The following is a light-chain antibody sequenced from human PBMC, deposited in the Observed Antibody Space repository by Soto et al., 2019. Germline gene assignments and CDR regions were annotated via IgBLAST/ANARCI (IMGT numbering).Light chain of an antibody. V-gene: IGLV2-14*02. CDR3: SSYTSGSVL. J-gene: IGLJ2*01. CDR1: NNDAVNFDL. Sequence: QSALTQPASVSGSPGQSITISCTGTNNDAVNFDLVSWYQQHPGKAPKLIIYEGSKRPSGISTRFSGSKSGNTASVTISGLRAEDEADYYCSSYTSGSVLFGGGTKLTVL. CDR2: EGS.